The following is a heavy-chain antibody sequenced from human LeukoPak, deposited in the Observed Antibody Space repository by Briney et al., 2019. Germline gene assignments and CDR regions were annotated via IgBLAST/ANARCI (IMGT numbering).Heavy chain of an antibody. CDR3: ARPHTAMVKGYYYYYMDV. D-gene: IGHD5-18*01. J-gene: IGHJ6*03. Sequence: ASVKVSCKASGYTFTGYYMHWVRQAPGQGLEWMGWINPNSGGTNYAQKFQGRVTMTRDTSISTAYMELSRLRSDDTAVSYCARPHTAMVKGYYYYYMDVWGKGTTVTVSS. V-gene: IGHV1-2*02. CDR1: GYTFTGYY. CDR2: INPNSGGT.